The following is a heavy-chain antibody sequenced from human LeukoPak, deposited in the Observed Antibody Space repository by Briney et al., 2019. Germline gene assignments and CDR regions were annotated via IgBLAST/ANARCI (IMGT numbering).Heavy chain of an antibody. Sequence: SETLSLTCTVSSGSISSGRYYWSWIRQPAGKGLEWIGRSDISGSTYYNPSLKSRVTISVDTSKNQFSLKLSSVTAADTAVYYCARLTIFGVVINYWGQGTLVTVSS. J-gene: IGHJ4*02. V-gene: IGHV4-61*02. CDR1: SGSISSGRYY. CDR2: SDISGST. CDR3: ARLTIFGVVINY. D-gene: IGHD3-3*01.